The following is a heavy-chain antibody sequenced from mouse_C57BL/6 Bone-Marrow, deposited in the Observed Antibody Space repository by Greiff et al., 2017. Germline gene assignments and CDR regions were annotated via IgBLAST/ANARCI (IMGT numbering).Heavy chain of an antibody. J-gene: IGHJ2*01. D-gene: IGHD1-1*01. CDR3: ARSVFTTVDY. CDR1: GYTFTSYW. Sequence: VKLQQPGAELVKPGASVKLSCKASGYTFTSYWMHWVKQRPGQGLEWIGMIHPNSGSTNYNEKFKGKATLTVDKSSSTAYMQLSSLTSEDSAVYYCARSVFTTVDYWGQGTTLTVSS. CDR2: IHPNSGST. V-gene: IGHV1-64*01.